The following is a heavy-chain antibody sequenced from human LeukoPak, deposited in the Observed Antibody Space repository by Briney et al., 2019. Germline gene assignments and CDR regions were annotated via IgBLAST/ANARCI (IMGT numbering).Heavy chain of an antibody. J-gene: IGHJ4*02. V-gene: IGHV4-34*01. CDR2: INHSGST. CDR3: ARRESSGWYSVFDY. Sequence: PSETLSLTCAVYGGSFSGYYWSWIRQPPGKGLEWIGEINHSGSTNYNPFLKSRVTISVDTSKNQFSLKLSSVTAADTAVYYCARRESSGWYSVFDYWGQGTLVTVSS. D-gene: IGHD6-19*01. CDR1: GGSFSGYY.